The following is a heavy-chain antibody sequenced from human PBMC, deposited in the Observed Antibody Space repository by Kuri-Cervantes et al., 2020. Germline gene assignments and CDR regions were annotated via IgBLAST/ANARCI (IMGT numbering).Heavy chain of an antibody. CDR2: IWYDGSNK. CDR1: GFTFSSYG. CDR3: ARLGIAAAGTPDDY. J-gene: IGHJ4*02. Sequence: GGSLRLSCAASGFTFSSYGMHWVRQAPGKGLEWVAVIWYDGSNKYYADSVKGRFTISRGNSKNTLYLQMNSLRAEGTAVYYCARLGIAAAGTPDDYWGQGTLVTVSS. V-gene: IGHV3-33*01. D-gene: IGHD6-13*01.